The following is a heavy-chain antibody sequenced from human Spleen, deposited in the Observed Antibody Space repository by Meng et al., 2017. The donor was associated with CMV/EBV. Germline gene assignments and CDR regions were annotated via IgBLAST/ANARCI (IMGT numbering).Heavy chain of an antibody. Sequence: CAAAGFTVSSNHMTWGRQAPGKGLEWVSFFYSGGTSYYADSVKGRFIVSRDNSKNTLFVQMNSLRPEDTAVYYCAKFKGVINAFDIWGQGTMVTVSS. V-gene: IGHV3-66*02. J-gene: IGHJ3*02. D-gene: IGHD3-16*02. CDR2: FYSGGTS. CDR1: GFTVSSNH. CDR3: AKFKGVINAFDI.